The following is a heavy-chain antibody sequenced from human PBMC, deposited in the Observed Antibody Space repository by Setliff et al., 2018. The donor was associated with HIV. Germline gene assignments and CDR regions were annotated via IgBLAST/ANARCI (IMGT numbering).Heavy chain of an antibody. D-gene: IGHD2-8*01. CDR3: ARRGHEVYGYYYYYYYMDV. CDR1: GYTFTNYY. V-gene: IGHV1-2*02. Sequence: ASVKVSCKASGYTFTNYYMHWVRQAPGQGLEWMGWINPNSGGTNYAQKFQGRVTMTRDTSTSTAYMELRSLRSDDTAVYYCARRGHEVYGYYYYYYYMDVWGKGTTVTVSS. CDR2: INPNSGGT. J-gene: IGHJ6*03.